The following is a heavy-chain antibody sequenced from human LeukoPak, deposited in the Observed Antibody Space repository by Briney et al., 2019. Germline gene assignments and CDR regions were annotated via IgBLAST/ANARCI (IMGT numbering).Heavy chain of an antibody. D-gene: IGHD1-7*01. CDR1: GYTFTSYD. CDR2: IIPIFGTA. V-gene: IGHV1-69*13. Sequence: GASVKVSCKASGYTFTSYDINWVRQAPGQGLEWMGGIIPIFGTANYAQKFQGRVTITADESTSTAYMELSSLRSEDTAVYYCARPTMADNWNYVSAFDIWGQGTMVTVSS. J-gene: IGHJ3*02. CDR3: ARPTMADNWNYVSAFDI.